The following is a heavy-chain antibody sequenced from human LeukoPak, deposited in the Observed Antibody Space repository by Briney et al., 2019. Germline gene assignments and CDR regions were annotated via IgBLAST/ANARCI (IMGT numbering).Heavy chain of an antibody. CDR3: AKVILSGYFSSAFDV. V-gene: IGHV3-30*02. J-gene: IGHJ3*01. CDR2: IRYDESNE. CDR1: GFSFSTYG. D-gene: IGHD3-9*01. Sequence: GGSLRLSCAASGFSFSTYGMHWVRQAPGKGLEWVAFIRYDESNEYYVDSVKGRFTISRDNSKNTLYLQMKSLRTEDTAKYYCAKVILSGYFSSAFDVWGQGTMVTVSS.